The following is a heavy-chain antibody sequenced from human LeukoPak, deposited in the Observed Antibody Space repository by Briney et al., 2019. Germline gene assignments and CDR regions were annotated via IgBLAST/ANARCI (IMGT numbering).Heavy chain of an antibody. CDR2: VFYIGST. Sequence: SETLSLTCTVSGASVSTYYWSWIRQPPGKGLEWIGYVFYIGSTKYNSSLKSRVTISVDASKNQFSLRLSSVTAADTAVYYCARSSAWSPFNYWGRGTLVTVSS. CDR3: ARSSAWSPFNY. CDR1: GASVSTYY. D-gene: IGHD6-19*01. V-gene: IGHV4-59*08. J-gene: IGHJ4*02.